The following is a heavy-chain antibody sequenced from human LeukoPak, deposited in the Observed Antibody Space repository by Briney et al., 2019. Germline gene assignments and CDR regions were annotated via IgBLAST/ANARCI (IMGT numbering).Heavy chain of an antibody. Sequence: GGSLRLSCVVSGFAVSTNYMSWVRQAPGKGLEWVSVLYSGGSTYYADSVRGRSTISRDNSKNTLYLQMDSLRAEDTAVYYCARVATYYPRYDAFDIWGQGTMVTVSS. V-gene: IGHV3-53*01. CDR2: LYSGGST. J-gene: IGHJ3*02. CDR3: ARVATYYPRYDAFDI. CDR1: GFAVSTNY. D-gene: IGHD3-10*01.